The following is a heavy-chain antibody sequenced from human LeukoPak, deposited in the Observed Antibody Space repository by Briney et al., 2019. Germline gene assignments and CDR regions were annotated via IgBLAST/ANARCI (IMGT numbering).Heavy chain of an antibody. CDR3: ANALTGYSSGWDFDY. Sequence: GGSLRLSCAASGFTFSSYAMSWVRQAPGKGLEWVSAISGSGGSTYYADSVKGRFTISRDNSKNTLYLQMNSLRAEDTAVYYCANALTGYSSGWDFDYWGQGTLVTVSS. D-gene: IGHD6-25*01. CDR1: GFTFSSYA. J-gene: IGHJ4*02. CDR2: ISGSGGST. V-gene: IGHV3-23*01.